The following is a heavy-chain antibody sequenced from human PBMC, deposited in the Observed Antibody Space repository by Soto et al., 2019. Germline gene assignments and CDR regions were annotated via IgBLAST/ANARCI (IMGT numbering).Heavy chain of an antibody. CDR3: AKEDLVVVPGSPPLYLYYGMDV. V-gene: IGHV4-30-4*01. Sequence: SETLSLTCTVSGASISTVDYYWSWIRQSPEKGLEGIGYIYYGENTYYNPSLKSRVSISMDTSRNQFSLKMYSVTASDTAVYYCAKEDLVVVPGSPPLYLYYGMDVCGPGTTVTVSS. CDR2: IYYGENT. CDR1: GASISTVDYY. D-gene: IGHD2-2*01. J-gene: IGHJ6*02.